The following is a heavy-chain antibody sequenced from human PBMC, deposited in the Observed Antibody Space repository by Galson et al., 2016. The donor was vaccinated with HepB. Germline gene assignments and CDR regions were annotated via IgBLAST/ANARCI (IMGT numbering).Heavy chain of an antibody. Sequence: SLRLSCAASGFTFSSYAMHWVRQAPGKGLEWVAVISFDGSNKYYADSVEGRFTISRDNSKNTLYLQMNSLRAEDTAVYYCARDRYNWNYHYYYYGMDVWGQGTTVTVSS. J-gene: IGHJ6*02. CDR1: GFTFSSYA. CDR3: ARDRYNWNYHYYYYGMDV. V-gene: IGHV3-30*04. CDR2: ISFDGSNK. D-gene: IGHD1-7*01.